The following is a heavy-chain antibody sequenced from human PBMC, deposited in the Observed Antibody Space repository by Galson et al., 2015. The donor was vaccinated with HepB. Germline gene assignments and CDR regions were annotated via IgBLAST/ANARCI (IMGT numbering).Heavy chain of an antibody. D-gene: IGHD1-14*01. CDR2: ISPDASNK. Sequence: SLRLSCAASGFTFRSYGVHWVRQAPGKGLEWVAVISPDASNKKYADSVKGRFTISRDNTKNTLYLQMNSLRAEDTAVYYCAKDIRPVSSAFDFWGQGTLATVS. V-gene: IGHV3-30*18. J-gene: IGHJ3*01. CDR3: AKDIRPVSSAFDF. CDR1: GFTFRSYG.